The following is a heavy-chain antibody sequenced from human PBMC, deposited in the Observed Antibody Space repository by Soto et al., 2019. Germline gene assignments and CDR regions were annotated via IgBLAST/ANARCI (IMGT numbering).Heavy chain of an antibody. CDR1: GYTFTSYA. CDR3: ATRGRSLGYYYGMDV. V-gene: IGHV1-3*01. D-gene: IGHD3-10*01. CDR2: INAGNGNT. Sequence: ASVKFSCKASGYTFTSYAMHWVRQAPGQRLEWMGWINAGNGNTKYSQKFQGRVTITRDTSASTAYMELSSLRSEDTAVYYCATRGRSLGYYYGMDVWGQGTTVTVSS. J-gene: IGHJ6*02.